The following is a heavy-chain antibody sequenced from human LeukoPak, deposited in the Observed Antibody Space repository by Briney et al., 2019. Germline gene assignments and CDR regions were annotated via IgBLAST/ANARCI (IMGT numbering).Heavy chain of an antibody. Sequence: GGSLQISCKGSGSRFTSYWIGGVRRLPGKGLEGMGIIYTGECDNRYRPSFQGQGTISAEKSNSTAYLQWSSLKASDTAMYYCARPPTASAFYICGQGTMVTVSS. CDR3: ARPPTASAFYI. J-gene: IGHJ3*02. CDR2: IYTGECDN. CDR1: GSRFTSYW. V-gene: IGHV5-51*01.